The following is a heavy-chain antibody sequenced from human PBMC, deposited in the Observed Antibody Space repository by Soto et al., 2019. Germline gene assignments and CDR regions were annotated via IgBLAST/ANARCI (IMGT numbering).Heavy chain of an antibody. V-gene: IGHV4-34*01. CDR3: ARRYGGTFDY. D-gene: IGHD2-15*01. CDR2: INYSGST. Sequence: SETLSLTCAVYGGSLSGSYWNWIRQPPGKGLEWIGEINYSGSTNYNPSLKSRVTISVDTSKNQFSLKLSSVTAADTAVYYCARRYGGTFDYWGQGTLVTVSS. J-gene: IGHJ4*02. CDR1: GGSLSGSY.